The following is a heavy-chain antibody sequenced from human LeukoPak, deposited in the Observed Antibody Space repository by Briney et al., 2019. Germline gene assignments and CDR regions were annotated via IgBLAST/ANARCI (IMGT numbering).Heavy chain of an antibody. V-gene: IGHV1-18*01. CDR3: ARDIAIGSGWYGY. J-gene: IGHJ4*02. CDR2: ISAYNGNT. D-gene: IGHD6-19*01. CDR1: GYTFTIYG. Sequence: ASVKVSYKASGYTFTIYGISWVRQAPGQGREWMGWISAYNGNTNYTQKLQGRVTMTTDTSTSTAYMELRSLRSDDTAVYYCARDIAIGSGWYGYWGQGTLVTVSS.